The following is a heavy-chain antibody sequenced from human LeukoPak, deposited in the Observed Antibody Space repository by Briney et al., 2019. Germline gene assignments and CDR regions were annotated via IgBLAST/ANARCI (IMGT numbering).Heavy chain of an antibody. CDR3: ARDQGGSGYSYGYY. V-gene: IGHV1-69*04. Sequence: SVKVSCKASGGTFSSYAISWVRQAPGQGFEWMGRIIPILGIANYAQKFQGRVTITADKSTSTAYMEPSSLRSEDTAVYYCARDQGGSGYSYGYYWGQGTLVTVSS. J-gene: IGHJ4*02. CDR2: IIPILGIA. CDR1: GGTFSSYA. D-gene: IGHD5-18*01.